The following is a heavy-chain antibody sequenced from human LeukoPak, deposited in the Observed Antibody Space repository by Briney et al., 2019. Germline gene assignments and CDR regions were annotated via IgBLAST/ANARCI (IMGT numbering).Heavy chain of an antibody. CDR3: VRDVSSGWAFDY. Sequence: GGSLTLSCPASGFTFNKYWMSWIRQLPGQGLEWVAYVNQDGTQKYYVDSVKGRFTNSRDNARNLLYLQMNSLRAEDTAVYYCVRDVSSGWAFDYWGHGTLVTVSS. CDR1: GFTFNKYW. D-gene: IGHD6-19*01. CDR2: VNQDGTQK. J-gene: IGHJ4*01. V-gene: IGHV3-7*01.